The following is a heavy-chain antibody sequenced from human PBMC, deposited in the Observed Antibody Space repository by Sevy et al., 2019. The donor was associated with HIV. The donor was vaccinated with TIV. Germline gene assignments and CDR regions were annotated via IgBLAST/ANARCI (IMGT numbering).Heavy chain of an antibody. CDR2: IYHTGST. D-gene: IGHD3-10*01. CDR3: ARVGPASGSYFDF. J-gene: IGHJ4*02. CDR1: GDSIINYY. Sequence: SETLSLTCSVSGDSIINYYWSWIRQPPGRGLEGIGYIYHTGSTTYSPPLKSRVTISIDTSKNQFSLKMKSITAADTAVYYCARVGPASGSYFDFWGQGTLVTVSS. V-gene: IGHV4-59*01.